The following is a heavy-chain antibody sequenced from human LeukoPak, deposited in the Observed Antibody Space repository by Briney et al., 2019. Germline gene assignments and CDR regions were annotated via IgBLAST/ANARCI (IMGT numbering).Heavy chain of an antibody. J-gene: IGHJ4*02. V-gene: IGHV4-4*09. D-gene: IGHD3-3*01. CDR2: IYTSGST. CDR3: ASGVLWSGYYTFDY. Sequence: PSETLSLTCTVSGGSISSYYWSWIRQPPGKGLEWIGYIYTSGSTNYNPSLKSRVTISVDTSKNQFSLKLSSVTAADTAVYYCASGVLWSGYYTFDYWGQGTLVTVSS. CDR1: GGSISSYY.